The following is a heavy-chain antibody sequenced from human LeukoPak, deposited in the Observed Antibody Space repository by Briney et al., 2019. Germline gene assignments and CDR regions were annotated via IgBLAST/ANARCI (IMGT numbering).Heavy chain of an antibody. J-gene: IGHJ4*02. CDR2: ISGSGGST. Sequence: PGGSLRLSCAASGFTFSSYAMSWVRQAPGKGLEWVSAISGSGGSTYYADSVKGRFTISRDNSKNTLYLQMNSLRAEDTAVYYCAKDRGPYYGDQEGYSDYWGQGTLVTVSS. V-gene: IGHV3-23*01. CDR1: GFTFSSYA. D-gene: IGHD4-17*01. CDR3: AKDRGPYYGDQEGYSDY.